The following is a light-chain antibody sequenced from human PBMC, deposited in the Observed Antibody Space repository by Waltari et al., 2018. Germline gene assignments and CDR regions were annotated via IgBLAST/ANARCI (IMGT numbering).Light chain of an antibody. V-gene: IGKV3-20*01. CDR1: QSVSRF. CDR3: QKYDRLPAT. J-gene: IGKJ1*01. CDR2: GAS. Sequence: EIVLTQSPGTLSLSPGERGTLSCRASQSVSRFLAWYQQKPGQAPRLLIYGASTRATGIPGRFSGSGSGTDFSLTISRLEHEDFAVYYCQKYDRLPATFGQGTKVEIK.